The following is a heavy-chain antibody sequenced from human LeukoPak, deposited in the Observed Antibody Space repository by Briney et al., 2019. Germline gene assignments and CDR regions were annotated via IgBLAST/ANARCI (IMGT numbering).Heavy chain of an antibody. Sequence: ASVKVSCKPSGNPFSTHDINWVRQGPGQGLEWMGWMNFNSAGTGYAQKFQGRVTITADESTSTAYMELSSLRSEDTAVYYCARDSSSGSYQAPFDYWGQGTLVTVSS. CDR1: GNPFSTHD. V-gene: IGHV1-8*01. CDR2: MNFNSAGT. D-gene: IGHD1-26*01. J-gene: IGHJ4*02. CDR3: ARDSSSGSYQAPFDY.